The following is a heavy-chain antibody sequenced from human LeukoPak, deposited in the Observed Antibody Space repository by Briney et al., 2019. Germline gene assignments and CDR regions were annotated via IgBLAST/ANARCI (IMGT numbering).Heavy chain of an antibody. Sequence: SEPLSLPCTVSGGPISSYYWSWIRRPAGKGLEWIGRIYTSGSTNYNPSLKSRVTMSVDTSKNQFSLKRSSVTAADTAVYYCARVFYDSTEFDSWGQGTLVTVSS. CDR2: IYTSGST. CDR1: GGPISSYY. D-gene: IGHD3-22*01. CDR3: ARVFYDSTEFDS. J-gene: IGHJ5*01. V-gene: IGHV4-4*07.